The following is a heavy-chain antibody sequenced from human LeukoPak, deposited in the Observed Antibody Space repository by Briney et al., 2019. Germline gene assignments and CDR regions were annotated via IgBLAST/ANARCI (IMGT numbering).Heavy chain of an antibody. J-gene: IGHJ4*02. V-gene: IGHV4-39*07. D-gene: IGHD1-26*01. CDR2: IYYSGTI. CDR1: GGSISSSSYY. CDR3: ATTTIRLGY. Sequence: SETLSLTCTVSGGSISSSSYYWGWIRQPPGKGLEWIGSIYYSGTIYYNSSLKSRVTISVDTSKNQFSLKLGSVTAADTAVYYCATTTIRLGYWGQGTLVTVSS.